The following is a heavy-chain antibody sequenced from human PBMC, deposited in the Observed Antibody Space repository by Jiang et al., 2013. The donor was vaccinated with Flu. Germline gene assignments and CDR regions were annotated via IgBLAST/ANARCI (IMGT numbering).Heavy chain of an antibody. CDR3: ARGRLGGILGY. CDR2: IWYDGSNK. J-gene: IGHJ4*02. CDR1: GFTFSSYG. Sequence: QLLESGGGVVQPGRSLRLSCAASGFTFSSYGMHWVRQAPGKGLEWVAVIWYDGSNKYYADSVKGRFTISRDNSKNTLYLQMNSLRAEDTAVYYCARGRLGGILGYWGQGTLVTVSS. V-gene: IGHV3-33*01. D-gene: IGHD1-26*01.